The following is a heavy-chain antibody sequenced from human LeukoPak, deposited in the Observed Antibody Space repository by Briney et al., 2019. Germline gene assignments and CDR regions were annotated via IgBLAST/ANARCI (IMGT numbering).Heavy chain of an antibody. CDR3: ARGGGRFGEFTAFDY. J-gene: IGHJ4*02. CDR1: GGSISSGGYS. V-gene: IGHV4-30-2*01. Sequence: PSETLSLTCAVSGGSISSGGYSWSWIRQPPGKGLEWIGYIYHSGSTYYNPSLKSRVTISVDRSKNQFPLKLSSVTAADTAVYYCARGGGRFGEFTAFDYWGQGTLVTVSS. D-gene: IGHD3-10*01. CDR2: IYHSGST.